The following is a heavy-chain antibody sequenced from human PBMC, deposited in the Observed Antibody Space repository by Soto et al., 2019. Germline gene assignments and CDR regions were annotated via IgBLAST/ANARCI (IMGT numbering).Heavy chain of an antibody. J-gene: IGHJ4*02. D-gene: IGHD2-2*01. Sequence: GGSLRLSCAASGFTFSSYGIHWVRQAPGKGLEWVAVISYDGSNKYYADSVKGRFTISRDNSKNTLYLQMNSLRAEDTAVYYCAKVVGEDIVVVPAAMGNFDYWGQGTLVTVSS. CDR2: ISYDGSNK. V-gene: IGHV3-30*18. CDR3: AKVVGEDIVVVPAAMGNFDY. CDR1: GFTFSSYG.